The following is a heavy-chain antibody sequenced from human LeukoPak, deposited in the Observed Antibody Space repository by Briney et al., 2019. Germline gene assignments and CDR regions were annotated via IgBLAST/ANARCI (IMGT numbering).Heavy chain of an antibody. V-gene: IGHV4-59*12. CDR2: IYYSGST. CDR3: ARSSTSRKNYYYYGMDV. D-gene: IGHD2-2*01. Sequence: PSETLSLTCTVSGGSISSYYWSWIRQPPGKGLEWIGYIYYSGSTNYNPSLKSRVTISVDTSKNQFSLKLSSVTAADTAVYYCARSSTSRKNYYYYGMDVWGQGTTVTVSS. CDR1: GGSISSYY. J-gene: IGHJ6*02.